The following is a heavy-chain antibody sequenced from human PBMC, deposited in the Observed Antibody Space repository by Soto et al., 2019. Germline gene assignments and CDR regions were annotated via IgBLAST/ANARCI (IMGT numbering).Heavy chain of an antibody. Sequence: SETLSLTCTVSGGSITNDNYYWGWIRQPPGKGLEWIGYVYYSGSSHYNPSLKSRLIISMDTSKNQFSLRLSSVTAADTAVYYCAATSWFANSGSPYWGQGAMVTVSS. D-gene: IGHD3-22*01. CDR3: AATSWFANSGSPY. J-gene: IGHJ4*02. CDR2: VYYSGSS. V-gene: IGHV4-30-4*02. CDR1: GGSITNDNYY.